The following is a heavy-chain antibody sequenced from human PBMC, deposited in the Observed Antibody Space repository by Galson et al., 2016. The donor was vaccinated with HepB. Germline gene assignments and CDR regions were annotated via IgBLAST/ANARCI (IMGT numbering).Heavy chain of an antibody. CDR2: ITRDRTT. CDR3: ATEIRITVNRMIDLKSGRDV. D-gene: IGHD1-14*01. V-gene: IGHV3-48*02. CDR1: GFSLSDTRFGFSNYN. Sequence: SLRLSCAASGFSLSDTRFGFSNYNMNWFRQAPGRGLEWVSHITRDRTTYYADSVKGRFTISRDNVKNSVFLQLNSLRNEDAAVYYCATEIRITVNRMIDLKSGRDVWGHGTTVTVSS. J-gene: IGHJ6*02.